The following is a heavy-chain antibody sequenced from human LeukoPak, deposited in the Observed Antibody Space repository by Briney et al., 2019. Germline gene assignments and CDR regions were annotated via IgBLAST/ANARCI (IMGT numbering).Heavy chain of an antibody. CDR3: ARDSGIAAAGTWFDP. CDR1: GYSFTSYW. V-gene: IGHV5-51*03. J-gene: IGHJ5*02. D-gene: IGHD6-13*01. CDR2: IYPGDSDT. Sequence: GESLEISCKGSGYSFTSYWIGWVRQMPGKGLEWMGIIYPGDSDTRYSPSFQGQVTISADKSISTAYLQWSSLKASDTAMYYCARDSGIAAAGTWFDPWGQGTLVTVSS.